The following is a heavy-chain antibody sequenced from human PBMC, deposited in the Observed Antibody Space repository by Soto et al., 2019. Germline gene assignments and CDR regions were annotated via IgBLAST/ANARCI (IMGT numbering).Heavy chain of an antibody. D-gene: IGHD1-7*01. CDR3: SSRDQRTSVAY. Sequence: SETLSLTCAVSGGSFTSNNWWTWVRQPPGQGLEWIGEIYRTGSTNYNPSLKSRVTISLDKSENQFSLKVTSLTAADTAVYYCSSRDQRTSVAYWGQRTLVTVSS. V-gene: IGHV4-4*02. CDR1: GGSFTSNNW. CDR2: IYRTGST. J-gene: IGHJ4*02.